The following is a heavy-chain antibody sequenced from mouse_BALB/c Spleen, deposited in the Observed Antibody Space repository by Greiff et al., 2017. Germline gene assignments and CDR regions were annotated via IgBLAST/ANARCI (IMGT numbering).Heavy chain of an antibody. CDR2: IDPSDSET. V-gene: IGHV1-69*02. CDR3: ARSRAQTGAMDY. J-gene: IGHJ4*01. D-gene: IGHD3-2*02. CDR1: GYTFTSYW. Sequence: LQQPGAELVKPGAPVKLSCKASGYTFTSYWMNWVKQRPGRGLEWIGRIDPSDSETHYNQKFKDKATLTVDKSSSTAYIQLSSLTSEDSAVYYCARSRAQTGAMDYWGQGTSVTVSS.